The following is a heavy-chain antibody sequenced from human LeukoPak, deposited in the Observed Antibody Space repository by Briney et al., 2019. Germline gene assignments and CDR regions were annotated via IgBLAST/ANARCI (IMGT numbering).Heavy chain of an antibody. D-gene: IGHD1-14*01. V-gene: IGHV3-23*01. Sequence: GGSLRLSCAASRFTFSRSPMTWVRQAPGKGLEWVSDIGGSGNTYYVDSVKDRFTISRDESKNTLHLQMNSLRAEDTAVYYCATKRGRGKFDYWGQRPLVTVSS. CDR3: ATKRGRGKFDY. CDR1: RFTFSRSP. J-gene: IGHJ4*02. CDR2: IGGSGNT.